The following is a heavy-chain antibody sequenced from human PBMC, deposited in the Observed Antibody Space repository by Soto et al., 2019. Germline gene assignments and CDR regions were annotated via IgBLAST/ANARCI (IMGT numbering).Heavy chain of an antibody. CDR2: IRSKANNYAT. V-gene: IGHV3-73*01. CDR1: GVTLSGSA. Sequence: EVHLVESGGGLVQPGGSLKLSCAASGVTLSGSAMHWVRQASGKGLEWVGRIRSKANNYATAYAASVKGRFTIFRDDSKNTAYLEMNSLKTEDTAVYYCSTTMVTTQDYWGQGTLVTVSS. CDR3: STTMVTTQDY. J-gene: IGHJ4*02. D-gene: IGHD4-17*01.